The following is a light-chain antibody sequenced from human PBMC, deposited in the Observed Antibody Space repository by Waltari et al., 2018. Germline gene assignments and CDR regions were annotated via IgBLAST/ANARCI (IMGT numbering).Light chain of an antibody. CDR1: QDIGIY. J-gene: IGKJ4*01. V-gene: IGKV1-27*01. Sequence: IQMTQSPSSLSASVGDRVIITCRASQDIGIYVAWYHQKPVQVPQVLLYAASTLHSGVPSRFSGSGSGTDFSPTISGLQPEDFATYYCQKYNRVPQPFGGGTKVELK. CDR3: QKYNRVPQP. CDR2: AAS.